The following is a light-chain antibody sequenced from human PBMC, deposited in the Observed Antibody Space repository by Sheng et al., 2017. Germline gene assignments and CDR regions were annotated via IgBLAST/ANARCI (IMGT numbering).Light chain of an antibody. V-gene: IGLV1-40*01. CDR3: QSYDRSLTASI. Sequence: QSGLTQPTSVSGAPGQTVIISCSGGSSNIGAGYDVHWLQQLPGTAPKFLVSSNNNRPSEVPDRFSGSKSGTSASLVITGLQADDEAYYYCQSYDRSLTASIFGGGTKLTVL. J-gene: IGLJ2*01. CDR1: SSNIGAGYD. CDR2: SNN.